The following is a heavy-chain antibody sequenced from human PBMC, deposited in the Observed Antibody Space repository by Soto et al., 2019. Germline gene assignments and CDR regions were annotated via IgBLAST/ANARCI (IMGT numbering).Heavy chain of an antibody. D-gene: IGHD2-21*01. CDR1: GFSFSHYA. J-gene: IGHJ4*02. Sequence: GSLRLSCAASGFSFSHYAMSWVRQAPGKGLEWVSVMSGGGDRTYYADSVKGRFTISRDNSKNTVNLQMNSLRAEDTAVYYCAKGGDYNAERWFDYWGQGTLVTVSS. V-gene: IGHV3-23*01. CDR3: AKGGDYNAERWFDY. CDR2: MSGGGDRT.